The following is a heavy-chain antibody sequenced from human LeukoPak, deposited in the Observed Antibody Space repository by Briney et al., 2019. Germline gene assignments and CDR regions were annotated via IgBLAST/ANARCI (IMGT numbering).Heavy chain of an antibody. CDR1: GGSISSYY. Sequence: SETLSLTCTVSGGSISSYYWGWIRQPPGKGLEWIGYIYYSGSTNYNPSLKSRVPISVDTSKNQFSLKLSSVTAADTAVYYCATQDIVVVPVVWGQGTLVTVSS. J-gene: IGHJ4*02. V-gene: IGHV4-59*12. CDR2: IYYSGST. CDR3: ATQDIVVVPVV. D-gene: IGHD2-2*01.